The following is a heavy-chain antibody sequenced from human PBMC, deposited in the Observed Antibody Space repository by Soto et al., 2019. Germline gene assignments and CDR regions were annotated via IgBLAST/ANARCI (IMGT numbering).Heavy chain of an antibody. CDR3: ARLVPPNYYDSRGIYAFDI. D-gene: IGHD3-22*01. J-gene: IGHJ3*02. V-gene: IGHV5-51*01. CDR2: IYPGDSDT. Sequence: GESLKISCKGSGYSFTSYWIGWVRQMPGKGLEWMGIIYPGDSDTRYSPSFQGQVTISADKSISTAYLQWSSLKASDTAMYYCARLVPPNYYDSRGIYAFDIWGQGTMVTVSS. CDR1: GYSFTSYW.